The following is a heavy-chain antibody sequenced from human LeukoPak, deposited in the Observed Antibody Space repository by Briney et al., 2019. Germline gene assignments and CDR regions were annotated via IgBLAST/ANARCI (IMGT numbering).Heavy chain of an antibody. CDR2: IKQDGSEK. V-gene: IGHV3-7*04. Sequence: GGSLRLSCAASGFSFSSSWMSWVRLAPGRGLEWVANIKQDGSEKYYVDSVKGRFTISRDNAKNSLYLQMNSLRDEDTAAYYCTRNWGCNSACWGPVTLVTVSS. CDR1: GFSFSSSW. J-gene: IGHJ4*02. CDR3: TRNWGCNSAC. D-gene: IGHD4-23*01.